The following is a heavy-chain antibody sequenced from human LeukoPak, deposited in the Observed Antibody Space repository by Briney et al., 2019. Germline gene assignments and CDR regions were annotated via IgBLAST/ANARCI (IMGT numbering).Heavy chain of an antibody. Sequence: GRSLRLSCAASGFTFDDYAMHWVRQAPGKGLEWVSGISWNSGSIGYADSVKGRLTISRDNAKNSLYLQMNSLRAEDTAVYYCARLVVPAATYYYYYYMDVWGKGTTVTVSS. CDR1: GFTFDDYA. V-gene: IGHV3-9*01. CDR2: ISWNSGSI. D-gene: IGHD2-2*01. J-gene: IGHJ6*03. CDR3: ARLVVPAATYYYYYYMDV.